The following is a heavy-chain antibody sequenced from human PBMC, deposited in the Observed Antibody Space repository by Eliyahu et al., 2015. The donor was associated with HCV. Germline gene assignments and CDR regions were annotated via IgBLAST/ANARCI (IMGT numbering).Heavy chain of an antibody. CDR1: GFSLNNRLX. V-gene: IGHV2-26*01. J-gene: IGHJ6*03. D-gene: IGHD3-10*01. CDR3: ARVSTELLLWNWWYYLDV. Sequence: QVTLKESGPVLVKPTETLTLTCTVSGFSLNNRLXVSWIRQPXXKALEWLAHIFANDAKSYSTSLRSRLTISKDTSGSQVVLTMTNVDPVDTATYYCARVSTELLLWNWWYYLDVWGKGTTVTVSS. CDR2: IFANDAK.